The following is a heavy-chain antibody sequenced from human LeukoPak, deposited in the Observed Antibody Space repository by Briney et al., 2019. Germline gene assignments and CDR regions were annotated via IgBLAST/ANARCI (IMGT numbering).Heavy chain of an antibody. D-gene: IGHD1-7*01. CDR1: GFTFSSYW. Sequence: GGSLRLSCAASGFTFSSYWMNWVRQAPGKGLEWVTNIKQDGSEKYYVDSVKGRFTISRDNAKNTLYLQMNSLRAEDTAVYYCARDEGSSENWNYAQYWGQGTLVTVSS. CDR2: IKQDGSEK. J-gene: IGHJ4*02. V-gene: IGHV3-7*01. CDR3: ARDEGSSENWNYAQY.